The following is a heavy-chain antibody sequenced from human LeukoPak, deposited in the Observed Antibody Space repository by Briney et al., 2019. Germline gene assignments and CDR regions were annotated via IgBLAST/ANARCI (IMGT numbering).Heavy chain of an antibody. Sequence: GGSLRLSCAASGFTFSSYGMHWVRQAPGKGLEWVAVISYDGSNKYYADSVKGRFTISRDNSKNTPYLQMNSLRAEDTALYYCAKPLSMVRGVIIPEYYFDYWGQGTLVTVSS. CDR3: AKPLSMVRGVIIPEYYFDY. CDR1: GFTFSSYG. V-gene: IGHV3-30*18. CDR2: ISYDGSNK. D-gene: IGHD3-10*01. J-gene: IGHJ4*02.